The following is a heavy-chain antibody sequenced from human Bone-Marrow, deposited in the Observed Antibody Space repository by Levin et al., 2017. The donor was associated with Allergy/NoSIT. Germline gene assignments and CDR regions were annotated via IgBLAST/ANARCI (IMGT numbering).Heavy chain of an antibody. V-gene: IGHV3-9*01. CDR2: ISWNSGSI. CDR3: AKGGGNYDILTGMADY. D-gene: IGHD3-9*01. CDR1: GFTFDDYA. Sequence: GGSLRLSCAASGFTFDDYAMHWVRQAPGKGLEWVSGISWNSGSIGYADSVKGRFTISRDNAKNSLYLQMNSLRAEDTALYYCAKGGGNYDILTGMADYWGQGTLVTVSS. J-gene: IGHJ4*02.